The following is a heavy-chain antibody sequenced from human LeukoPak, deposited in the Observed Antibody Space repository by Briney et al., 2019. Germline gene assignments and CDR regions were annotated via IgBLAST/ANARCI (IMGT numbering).Heavy chain of an antibody. CDR3: TTVTDCSGGSCYPNWFDP. Sequence: SGGSLRLSCAASGFTFSSYWMSWVRQAPGKGLEWVANIKQDGSEKYYVDSVKGRFTISRDNAKNSLYLQMNSLRAEDTAVYYCTTVTDCSGGSCYPNWFDPWGQGTLVTVSS. V-gene: IGHV3-7*01. CDR1: GFTFSSYW. J-gene: IGHJ5*02. CDR2: IKQDGSEK. D-gene: IGHD2-15*01.